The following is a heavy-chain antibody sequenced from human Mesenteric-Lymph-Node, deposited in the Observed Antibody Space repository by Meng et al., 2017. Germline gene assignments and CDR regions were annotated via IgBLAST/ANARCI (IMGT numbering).Heavy chain of an antibody. V-gene: IGHV4-31*03. CDR1: GGSISSVGYY. J-gene: IGHJ5*02. CDR3: ARASYGSGSPLGESWFDP. CDR2: IYYSGST. D-gene: IGHD3-10*01. Sequence: QVSLQESGPGLVKPSQPLALTCTVSGGSISSVGYYWSWTRQHPGKGLEWIGYIYYSGSTYYNPSLKSRVTISVDTSKNQFSLKLSSVTAADTAVYYCARASYGSGSPLGESWFDPWGQGTLVTVSS.